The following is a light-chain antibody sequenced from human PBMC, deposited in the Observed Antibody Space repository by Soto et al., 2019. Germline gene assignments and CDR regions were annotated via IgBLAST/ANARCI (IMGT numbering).Light chain of an antibody. CDR2: DVS. Sequence: QSVLTQPASVSGSPRQSITISCTGTSSYVGGYNYVSWYQQHPGKAPKLMIYDVSNRPSGVSNRFSGSKSGNTASLTISGLQAEDEADYYCSSYTSSSTLIFGTGTKVTVL. CDR1: SSYVGGYNY. CDR3: SSYTSSSTLI. J-gene: IGLJ1*01. V-gene: IGLV2-14*01.